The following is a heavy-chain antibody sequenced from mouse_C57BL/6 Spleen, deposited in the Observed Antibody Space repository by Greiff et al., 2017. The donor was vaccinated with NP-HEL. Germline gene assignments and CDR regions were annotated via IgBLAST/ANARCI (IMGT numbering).Heavy chain of an antibody. Sequence: DVKLVESGGDLVKPGGSLKLSCAASGFTFSSYGMSWVRQTPDKRLEWVATISSGGSYTYYPDSVKGRFAISRDNAKNTLYLHMSSLKSEDTALYYCAGQRAGRGYFDYWGQGTTLTVSS. CDR3: AGQRAGRGYFDY. CDR2: ISSGGSYT. V-gene: IGHV5-6*02. D-gene: IGHD3-3*01. CDR1: GFTFSSYG. J-gene: IGHJ2*01.